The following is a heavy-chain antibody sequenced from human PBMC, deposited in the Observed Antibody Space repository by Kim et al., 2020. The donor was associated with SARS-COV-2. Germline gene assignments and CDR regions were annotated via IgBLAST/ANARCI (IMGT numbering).Heavy chain of an antibody. Sequence: AQKFQGRVTMTRDTSISTAYMELSRLRSDDTAVYYCETHLVIASYYFDYWGQGTLVTVSS. V-gene: IGHV1-2*02. J-gene: IGHJ4*02. CDR3: ETHLVIASYYFDY. D-gene: IGHD2-21*01.